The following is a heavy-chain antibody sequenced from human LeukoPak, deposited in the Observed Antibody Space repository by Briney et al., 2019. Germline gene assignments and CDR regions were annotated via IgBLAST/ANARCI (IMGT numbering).Heavy chain of an antibody. J-gene: IGHJ2*01. CDR3: ARLKDFAYSFFDL. V-gene: IGHV4-59*01. CDR2: VYRSGNT. CDR1: GGSISQYY. Sequence: SETLSLTCTLSGGSISQYYWSWIRQPPGKGPEWIGYVYRSGNTNYNPSLKSRVTISVDTSKNHFSLNLTSVTAADTAVYYCARLKDFAYSFFDLWGRGTLVTVSS.